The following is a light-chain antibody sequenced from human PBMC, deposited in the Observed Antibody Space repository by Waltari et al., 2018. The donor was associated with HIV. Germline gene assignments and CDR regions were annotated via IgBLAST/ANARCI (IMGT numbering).Light chain of an antibody. Sequence: SSLLTQTPSVSVAPGKTARITCGGKNIERKSVHWYQQKPGQAPLLVIYYDTDRPSGIPERFSGSNSGNTATLTISRVGDGVEADYYCQVWDSTSDHVLFGGGTRLTVL. CDR2: YDT. CDR1: NIERKS. J-gene: IGLJ2*01. CDR3: QVWDSTSDHVL. V-gene: IGLV3-21*04.